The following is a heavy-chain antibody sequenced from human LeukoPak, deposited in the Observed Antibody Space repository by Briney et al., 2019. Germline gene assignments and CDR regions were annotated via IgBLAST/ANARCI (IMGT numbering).Heavy chain of an antibody. J-gene: IGHJ4*02. CDR2: IYPADSDT. D-gene: IGHD3-9*01. CDR3: ARHSDWRFDY. CDR1: GYSFTSYW. V-gene: IGHV5-51*01. Sequence: GESLKISCKGSGYSFTSYWIAWVRQMPGKGLEWMGIIYPADSDTRYSPSFQGQVTISADKSISTAYLQWSSLKASDTAMYYRARHSDWRFDYWGQGTLATVSS.